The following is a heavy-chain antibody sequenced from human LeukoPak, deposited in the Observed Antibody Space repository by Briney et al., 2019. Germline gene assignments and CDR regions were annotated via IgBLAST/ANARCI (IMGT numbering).Heavy chain of an antibody. CDR1: GGSISSYY. V-gene: IGHV4-39*02. CDR2: IYYSGST. CDR3: AIDIVVVPAAILISDAFDI. D-gene: IGHD2-2*01. Sequence: SESLSLTCTVSGGSISSYYWGWIRQPPGKGLEWIGSIYYSGSTYYNPSLKSRVTISVDTSKNQFSLKLSSVTAADTAVYYCAIDIVVVPAAILISDAFDIWGQGTMVTVSS. J-gene: IGHJ3*02.